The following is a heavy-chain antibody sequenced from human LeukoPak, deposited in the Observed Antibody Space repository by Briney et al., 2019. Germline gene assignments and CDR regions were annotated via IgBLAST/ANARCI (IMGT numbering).Heavy chain of an antibody. Sequence: GGSLRLSCAASGFTFSSSGMHWVRQAPGKGLDWVAFISYDGSNRYYADSVKGRFTISRDNSKNTLYLQMNSLRAEDTAVYYCAKETRGSYSDYWGQGTLVTVSS. D-gene: IGHD5-12*01. J-gene: IGHJ4*02. CDR2: ISYDGSNR. CDR1: GFTFSSSG. CDR3: AKETRGSYSDY. V-gene: IGHV3-30*02.